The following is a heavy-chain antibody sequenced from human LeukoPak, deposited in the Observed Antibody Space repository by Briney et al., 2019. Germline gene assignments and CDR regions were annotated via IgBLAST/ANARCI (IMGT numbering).Heavy chain of an antibody. CDR3: ATLGATSRFDY. V-gene: IGHV3-7*01. CDR1: GFTFSSYW. J-gene: IGHJ4*02. CDR2: IKQDGSEK. D-gene: IGHD1-26*01. Sequence: GGSLRLSCAASGFTFSSYWMSCVRQAPGKGLEWVTNIKQDGSEKYYVDSVKGRFTISRDNAKNSLYLQMNSLRDEDTAVYYCATLGATSRFDYWGQGTLVTVSS.